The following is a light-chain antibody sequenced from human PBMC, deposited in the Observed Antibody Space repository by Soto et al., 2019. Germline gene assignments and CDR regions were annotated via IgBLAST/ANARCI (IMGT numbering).Light chain of an antibody. CDR1: QSVSSNY. V-gene: IGKV3-20*01. CDR2: GAS. Sequence: EIVLTQSPGTLSSSPGERITLSCRASQSVSSNYLAWYQQKPGQAPRLLISGASSRATGIPDRFSGSGSGTDFTLTVSRLEPEDFALYYCQQYGNSPITFGQGTRLEIK. CDR3: QQYGNSPIT. J-gene: IGKJ5*01.